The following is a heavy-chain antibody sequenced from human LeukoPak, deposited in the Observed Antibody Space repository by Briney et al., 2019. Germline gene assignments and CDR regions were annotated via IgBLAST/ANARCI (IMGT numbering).Heavy chain of an antibody. CDR1: GYTFTSYG. CDR2: ISAYNGNT. J-gene: IGHJ5*02. V-gene: IGHV1-18*01. D-gene: IGHD3-22*01. CDR3: ARVRDYYDSSGYYP. Sequence: ASVKVSCKASGYTFTSYGISWVRQAPGQGLEWMGWISAYNGNTNYAQKLQGRVTMTTDTSTSTAYMELRSLRSDDTAVYYCARVRDYYDSSGYYPWGQGTLVTVSS.